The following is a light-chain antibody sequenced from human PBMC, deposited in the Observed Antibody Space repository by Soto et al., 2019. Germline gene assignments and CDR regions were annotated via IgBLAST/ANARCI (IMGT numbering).Light chain of an antibody. V-gene: IGKV1-5*03. CDR2: KAS. J-gene: IGKJ1*01. Sequence: DIQRTQSPSTVSASVGDRVTITCRASESISRWLAWYQQKPGKPPNLLIYKASTLGSRVPSRFSGTGSGTEFTHTISSLQPDDFPTYYSQPYHSYWPFGQGTKV. CDR3: QPYHSYWP. CDR1: ESISRW.